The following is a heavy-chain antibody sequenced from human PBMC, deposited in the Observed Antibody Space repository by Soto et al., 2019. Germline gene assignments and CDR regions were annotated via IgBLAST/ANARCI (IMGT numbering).Heavy chain of an antibody. CDR2: IIPIFGTA. V-gene: IGHV1-69*13. CDR3: ASPSNYHDSSGYSLRY. J-gene: IGHJ4*02. Sequence: SVKVSCKASGGTFSGYAISWVRQAPGQGLEWMGGIIPIFGTANYAQKFQGRVTITADESTSTAYMELSSLRSEDTAVYYCASPSNYHDSSGYSLRYWGQGTLVTVSS. CDR1: GGTFSGYA. D-gene: IGHD3-22*01.